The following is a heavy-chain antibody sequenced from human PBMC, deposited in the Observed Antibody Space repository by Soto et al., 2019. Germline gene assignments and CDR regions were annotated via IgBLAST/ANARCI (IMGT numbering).Heavy chain of an antibody. CDR3: ARDGCSSTSCYRRPYYYGMDV. CDR2: IYYSGST. J-gene: IGHJ6*02. V-gene: IGHV4-61*01. D-gene: IGHD2-2*01. CDR1: GGSVSSGSYY. Sequence: PSETLSLTCTVSGGSVSSGSYYWSWIRQPPGKGLEWIGYIYYSGSTNYNPSLKSRATISVDTSKNQFSLKLSSVTAADTAVYYCARDGCSSTSCYRRPYYYGMDVWGQGTTVTVSS.